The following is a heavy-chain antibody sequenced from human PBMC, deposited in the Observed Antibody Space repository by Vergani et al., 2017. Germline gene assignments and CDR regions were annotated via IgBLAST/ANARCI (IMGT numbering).Heavy chain of an antibody. V-gene: IGHV1-24*01. Sequence: QVQLVQSGAEVKKPGASVKVSCKVSGYTPTELSMHWVRQAPGKGLEWMGGFDPEDGETIYAQKFQGRVTMTEDTSTATAYMELSSLRSEDTAVYYCATQRSTIFGVVIIRDWFDPWGQGTLVTVSS. CDR1: GYTPTELS. J-gene: IGHJ5*02. CDR2: FDPEDGET. CDR3: ATQRSTIFGVVIIRDWFDP. D-gene: IGHD3-3*01.